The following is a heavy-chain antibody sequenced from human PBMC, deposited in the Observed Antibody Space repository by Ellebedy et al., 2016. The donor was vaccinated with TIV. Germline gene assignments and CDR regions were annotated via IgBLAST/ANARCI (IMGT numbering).Heavy chain of an antibody. Sequence: GGSLRLSXAASGFTFSDHYMNWIRQAPGKGLEWVSYISGSSSHTNYADSVKGRFVISRDNAKNSLFLQMNSLRAEDTAVYYCTRGFFFLWGQGTTVTISS. CDR1: GFTFSDHY. V-gene: IGHV3-11*06. D-gene: IGHD2/OR15-2a*01. CDR2: ISGSSSHT. J-gene: IGHJ6*02. CDR3: TRGFFFL.